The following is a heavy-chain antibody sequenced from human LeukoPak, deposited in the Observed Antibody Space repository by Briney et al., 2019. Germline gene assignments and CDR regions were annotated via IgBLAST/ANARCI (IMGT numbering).Heavy chain of an antibody. CDR2: ISGGGGST. D-gene: IGHD5-24*01. Sequence: PGGSLRLSCAASGFTFSSYGMSWVRQAPGKGLEWVSVISGGGGSTYYADSMKGRFTISRDNSKNTLDLQMNSLRAEDMAVYYCAKGGYNDVFDYWGQGTLVTVSS. CDR3: AKGGYNDVFDY. J-gene: IGHJ4*02. CDR1: GFTFSSYG. V-gene: IGHV3-23*01.